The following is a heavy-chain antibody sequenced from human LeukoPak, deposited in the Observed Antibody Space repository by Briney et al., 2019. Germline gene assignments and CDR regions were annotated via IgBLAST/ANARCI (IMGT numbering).Heavy chain of an antibody. D-gene: IGHD6-13*01. J-gene: IGHJ6*03. Sequence: ASVKVSCKASGYTFTSYYMHWVRQAPGQGLEWMGIINPSGGSTSYAQKFQGRVTMTRDTSTSTVYMELSSLRSKDTAVYYCARAGYSSSWYSMGYYYYYYMDVWGKGTTVTISS. V-gene: IGHV1-46*01. CDR2: INPSGGST. CDR3: ARAGYSSSWYSMGYYYYYYMDV. CDR1: GYTFTSYY.